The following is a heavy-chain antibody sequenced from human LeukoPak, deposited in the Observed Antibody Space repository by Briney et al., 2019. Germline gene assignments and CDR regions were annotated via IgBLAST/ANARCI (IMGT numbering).Heavy chain of an antibody. J-gene: IGHJ4*02. Sequence: GGSLRLSCAASGFTFNNYGMSWVRQAPGRGLEWVSAISRDGGDTFYADSVKGRFTISRDNSKNTLYLQMNSLRAEDTAVYYCAKDGWLVNTYWGQGTLVTVSS. CDR3: AKDGWLVNTY. D-gene: IGHD6-19*01. CDR1: GFTFNNYG. CDR2: ISRDGGDT. V-gene: IGHV3-23*01.